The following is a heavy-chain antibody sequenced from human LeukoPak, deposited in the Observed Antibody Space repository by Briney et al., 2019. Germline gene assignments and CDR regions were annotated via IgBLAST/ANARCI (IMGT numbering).Heavy chain of an antibody. Sequence: GGSLRLSCAASGFTFSSYWMSWVRQAPGKGLEWVSYISSSGSAIYYADSVKGRFTISRDNAKNSLYLQMNSLRAEDTAVYYCARDLDSSWYDYWGQGTLVTVSS. CDR2: ISSSGSAI. J-gene: IGHJ4*02. D-gene: IGHD6-13*01. CDR1: GFTFSSYW. V-gene: IGHV3-48*04. CDR3: ARDLDSSWYDY.